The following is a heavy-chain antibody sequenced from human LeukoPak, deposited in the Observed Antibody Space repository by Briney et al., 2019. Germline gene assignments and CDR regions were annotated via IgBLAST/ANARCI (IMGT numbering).Heavy chain of an antibody. D-gene: IGHD6-13*01. CDR1: GGSISSSSYY. CDR3: ARREGQQLDY. CDR2: IYYSGST. V-gene: IGHV4-39*01. J-gene: IGHJ4*02. Sequence: SETLSLTCTVSGGSISSSSYYWGWIRQPPGKGLEWIGSIYYSGSTYYNPSLKSRVTISVDTSKNQFSLKLSSVTAADTAVYYCARREGQQLDYWGQGTLVTVSS.